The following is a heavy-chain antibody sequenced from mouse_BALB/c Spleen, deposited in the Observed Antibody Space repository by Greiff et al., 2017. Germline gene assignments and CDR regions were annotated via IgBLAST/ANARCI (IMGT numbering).Heavy chain of an antibody. CDR1: GFNIKDTY. J-gene: IGHJ2*01. D-gene: IGHD2-2*01. CDR3: ASRGYDGPLYFDY. CDR2: IDPANGNT. Sequence: VQLQQSGAELVKPGASVKLSCTASGFNIKDTYMHWVKQRPEQGLEWIGRIDPANGNTKYDPKFQGKATITADTSSNTAYLQLSSLTSEDTAVYYCASRGYDGPLYFDYWGQGTTLTVSS. V-gene: IGHV14-3*02.